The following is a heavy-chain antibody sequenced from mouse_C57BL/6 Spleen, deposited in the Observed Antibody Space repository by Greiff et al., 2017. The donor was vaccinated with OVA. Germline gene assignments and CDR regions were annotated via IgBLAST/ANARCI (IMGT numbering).Heavy chain of an antibody. J-gene: IGHJ2*01. V-gene: IGHV1-7*01. Sequence: VQLQQSGAELAKPGASVKLSCKASGYTFTSYWMHWVKQRPGPGLEWIGYINTSSGYNKYNQKFKDKATLTADKPSSTAFMQLSSLTYEDSTVDYCTRWHSNYDWGQGTPLTVSS. CDR3: TRWHSNYD. CDR1: GYTFTSYW. D-gene: IGHD2-5*01. CDR2: INTSSGYN.